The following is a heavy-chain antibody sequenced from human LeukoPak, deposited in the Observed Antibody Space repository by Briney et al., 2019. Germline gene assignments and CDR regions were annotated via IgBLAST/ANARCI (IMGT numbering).Heavy chain of an antibody. D-gene: IGHD3-22*01. J-gene: IGHJ4*02. CDR3: ASPYDSSGYYVDY. Sequence: SEALSLTCTVSGGSISSSSYYWGWIRQPPGKGLEWIGSIYYSGSTYYNPSLKSRVTISVDTSKNQFSLKLSSVTAADTAVYYCASPYDSSGYYVDYWGQGTLVTVSS. CDR1: GGSISSSSYY. CDR2: IYYSGST. V-gene: IGHV4-39*07.